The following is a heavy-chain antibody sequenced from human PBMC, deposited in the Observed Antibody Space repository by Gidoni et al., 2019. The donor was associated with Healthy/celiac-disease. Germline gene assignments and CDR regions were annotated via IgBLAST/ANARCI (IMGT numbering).Heavy chain of an antibody. V-gene: IGHV3-66*02. CDR2: IDSGGST. Sequence: EVQLVESGGGLVQPGGSLRLSCAASGFTVSSNYMSWVRQAPGKGLEWVSVIDSGGSTYYADSVKGRFTISRDNSKNTLYLQMNSLRAEDTAVYYCARVGDNYAFDIWGQGTMVTVSS. CDR3: ARVGDNYAFDI. CDR1: GFTVSSNY. D-gene: IGHD2-15*01. J-gene: IGHJ3*02.